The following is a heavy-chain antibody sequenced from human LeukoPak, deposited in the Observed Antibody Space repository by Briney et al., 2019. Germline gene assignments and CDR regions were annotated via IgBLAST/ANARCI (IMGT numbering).Heavy chain of an antibody. CDR3: ARVYYSNSYDYWYFDL. CDR2: MYYRGNT. D-gene: IGHD6-13*01. V-gene: IGHV4-39*07. Sequence: SETLSLTCTVSGGSISSSSYYWGWIRQPPGKGLEWVGHMYYRGNTFYNPSLKSRVTISVDTSKNQFSLKLTSVTAADTAVYYCARVYYSNSYDYWYFDLWGRGTLVTVSS. J-gene: IGHJ2*01. CDR1: GGSISSSSYY.